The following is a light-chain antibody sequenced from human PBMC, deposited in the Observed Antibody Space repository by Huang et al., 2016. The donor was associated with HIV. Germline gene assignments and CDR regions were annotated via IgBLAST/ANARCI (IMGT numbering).Light chain of an antibody. J-gene: IGKJ5*01. CDR1: QSISNY. V-gene: IGKV1-39*01. CDR2: ATS. CDR3: QQSYSIPPIT. Sequence: DVQLTQSPSSLSASVGDRVTITCRASQSISNYLNWYQQKPGKAPNLLIYATSTLQRGVPSRFSGRGSGTDFTLTISSLQPEDFATYYCQQSYSIPPITFGQGTRLEIK.